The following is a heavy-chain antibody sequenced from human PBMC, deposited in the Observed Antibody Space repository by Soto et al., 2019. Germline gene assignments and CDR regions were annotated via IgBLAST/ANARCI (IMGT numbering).Heavy chain of an antibody. D-gene: IGHD3-9*01. CDR1: GFTFSDYY. CDR2: ISSSGSTI. CDR3: ARTAQVTYYDILTGYSLLYYFDY. Sequence: GSLRLSCAASGFTFSDYYMSWIRQAPGKGLEWVSYISSSGSTIYYADSVKGRLTISRDNAKNSLYLQMNSLRAEDTAVYYCARTAQVTYYDILTGYSLLYYFDYWGQGTLVTVSS. J-gene: IGHJ4*02. V-gene: IGHV3-11*01.